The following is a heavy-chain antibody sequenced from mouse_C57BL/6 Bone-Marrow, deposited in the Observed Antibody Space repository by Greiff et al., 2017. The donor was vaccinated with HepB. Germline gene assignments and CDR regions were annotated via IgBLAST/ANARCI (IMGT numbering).Heavy chain of an antibody. V-gene: IGHV1-18*01. J-gene: IGHJ2*01. Sequence: EVQLQQSGPELVKPGASVKIPCTASGYTFTDYNMDWVQQSHGKSLEWVGDINPNNGGTIYNQKFKGKATLTVDKSASTAYMELRSLTSEDTAVEYCARSGLYNYGSSLDYWGKGTTLTVAS. CDR2: INPNNGGT. CDR1: GYTFTDYN. D-gene: IGHD1-1*01. CDR3: ARSGLYNYGSSLDY.